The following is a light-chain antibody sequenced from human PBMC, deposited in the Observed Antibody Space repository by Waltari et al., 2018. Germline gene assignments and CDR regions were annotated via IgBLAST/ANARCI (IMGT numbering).Light chain of an antibody. Sequence: DIVMTQSPDSLPVSLGERATITCKSDQSVSYSSNNKNYLAWYRQKPGQPPQLLISWASPRNFGVLDRFGGSGVGKDLTLTISSLQAEDGAVYYCKQYYAVPPTFGPGTKVEIK. CDR3: KQYYAVPPT. CDR1: QSVSYSSNNKNY. CDR2: WAS. J-gene: IGKJ1*01. V-gene: IGKV4-1*01.